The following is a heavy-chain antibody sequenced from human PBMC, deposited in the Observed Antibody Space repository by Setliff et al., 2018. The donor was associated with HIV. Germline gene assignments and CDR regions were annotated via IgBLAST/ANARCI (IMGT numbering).Heavy chain of an antibody. Sequence: ASVKVSCKASGYTFTNYAIHWVRQAPGQRLEWMGWINAGNGNTKYSQEFQGRVTITTDESTSTAYMELRSLTSEDTAVYYCARDLDEAVKDADNYVPLDLWGQGTLVTAPQ. CDR3: ARDLDEAVKDADNYVPLDL. J-gene: IGHJ5*02. CDR2: INAGNGNT. D-gene: IGHD3-16*01. CDR1: GYTFTNYA. V-gene: IGHV1-3*03.